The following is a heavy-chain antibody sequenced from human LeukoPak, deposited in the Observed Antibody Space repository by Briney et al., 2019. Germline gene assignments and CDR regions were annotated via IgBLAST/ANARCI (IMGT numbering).Heavy chain of an antibody. CDR2: IKSKTDGETA. Sequence: GGSLRLSCVDSGFTFTNAWMSWVRQAPGKGLEWIGRIKSKTDGETANYAEPVRGRFTISRDDSKSAVYLQMNSLKIEDTAVYYCTTDLGTYYHGSQRLIPIDYWGQGTLVTVSS. V-gene: IGHV3-15*01. J-gene: IGHJ4*02. CDR3: TTDLGTYYHGSQRLIPIDY. D-gene: IGHD3-10*01. CDR1: GFTFTNAW.